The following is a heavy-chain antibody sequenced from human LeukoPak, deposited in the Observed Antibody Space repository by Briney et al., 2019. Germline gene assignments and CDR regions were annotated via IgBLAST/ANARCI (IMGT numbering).Heavy chain of an antibody. D-gene: IGHD6-13*01. J-gene: IGHJ4*02. CDR3: TRGVGRDIWYFDY. Sequence: GGSLRLSCAASGFTFSTYPMHWVRQAPGKGLEWVTVISYDGNNKYYADSVQGRFTISRDNSKNTLYLQMLSLRTEDTAVHYCTRGVGRDIWYFDYWGQGTLVTVSS. CDR1: GFTFSTYP. V-gene: IGHV3-30-3*01. CDR2: ISYDGNNK.